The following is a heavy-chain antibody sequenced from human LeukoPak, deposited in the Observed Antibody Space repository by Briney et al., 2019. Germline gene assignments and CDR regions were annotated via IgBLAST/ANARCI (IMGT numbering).Heavy chain of an antibody. CDR2: INPNSGAT. Sequence: SVKVSCKASGGAFSSYAISWVRQAPGQGLEWMGWINPNSGATKYAQKFQGRVTMTRDTSISTAYMELSRLTSDDTAVYYCARGEYVISGYRNDAFDIWGQGTMVTVSS. J-gene: IGHJ3*02. D-gene: IGHD3-22*01. V-gene: IGHV1-2*02. CDR3: ARGEYVISGYRNDAFDI. CDR1: GGAFSSYA.